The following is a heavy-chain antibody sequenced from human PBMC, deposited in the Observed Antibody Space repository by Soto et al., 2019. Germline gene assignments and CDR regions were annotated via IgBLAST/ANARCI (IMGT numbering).Heavy chain of an antibody. D-gene: IGHD3-22*01. Sequence: GGSLRLSCAASGFTFSSYAMSWVRQAPGKGLEWVSAISGSGGSTYYADSVKGRFTISRDNSKNTLYLQMNSLRAEDTAVYYCARRITMIVVVIPNDAFDIWGQGTMVTVSS. V-gene: IGHV3-23*01. J-gene: IGHJ3*02. CDR1: GFTFSSYA. CDR3: ARRITMIVVVIPNDAFDI. CDR2: ISGSGGST.